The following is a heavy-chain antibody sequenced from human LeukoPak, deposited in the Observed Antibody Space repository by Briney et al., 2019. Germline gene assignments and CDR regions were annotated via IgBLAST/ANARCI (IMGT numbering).Heavy chain of an antibody. CDR3: SKDTHEFSSYWYYFDH. V-gene: IGHV3-43*01. D-gene: IGHD6-6*01. CDR2: ISWDGLRT. J-gene: IGHJ4*02. CDR1: GFTFDNYP. Sequence: GGSLRLSCAASGFTFDNYPMHWVRQFPGKGLEWVALISWDGLRTYYADSVKGRFTIFRDNTKDSLYLQMNSLTTEDSAFYYCSKDTHEFSSYWYYFDHWGQGTLVTVSS.